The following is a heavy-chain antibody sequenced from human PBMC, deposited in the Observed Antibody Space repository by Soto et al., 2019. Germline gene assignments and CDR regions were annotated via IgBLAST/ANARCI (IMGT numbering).Heavy chain of an antibody. J-gene: IGHJ6*02. CDR3: AMVDVYVTPSPQDV. D-gene: IGHD3-16*01. CDR2: INKYNGNT. V-gene: IGHV1-18*01. Sequence: QVQLVQSGAEVKNPGASVKVSCKASGYTFTSYGIGWARQAPGQGLEWMGWINKYNGNTNYAQNVQGRVTLTTDTXXSTAYMELRSLRSNDTAIYYCAMVDVYVTPSPQDVWGQGTTVIVSS. CDR1: GYTFTSYG.